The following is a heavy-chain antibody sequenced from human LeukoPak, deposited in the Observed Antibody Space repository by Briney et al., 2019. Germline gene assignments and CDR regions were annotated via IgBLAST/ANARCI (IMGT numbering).Heavy chain of an antibody. CDR3: ATRSSWYDPASFDI. V-gene: IGHV3-20*04. CDR2: INWNGGST. CDR1: GFTFDDYG. Sequence: PGGSLRLSCAASGFTFDDYGMSWVRQAPGKGLEWVSGINWNGGSTGYADSVKGRFTISRDNAKNSLYLQMNSLRAEDTALYYCATRSSWYDPASFDIWGQGTMVTVSS. D-gene: IGHD6-13*01. J-gene: IGHJ3*02.